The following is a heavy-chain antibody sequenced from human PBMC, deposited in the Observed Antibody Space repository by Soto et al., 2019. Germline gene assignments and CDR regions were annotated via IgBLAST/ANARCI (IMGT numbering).Heavy chain of an antibody. J-gene: IGHJ6*03. V-gene: IGHV4-34*01. CDR1: GGSFSGYY. D-gene: IGHD4-17*01. CDR3: ARGHRGMTTVTNYYYYYYMDV. CDR2: INHSGST. Sequence: SETLSLTCAVYGGSFSGYYWSWIRQPPGKGLEWIGEINHSGSTNYNPSLKSRVTISVDTSKNQFSLKLSSVTAADTAVYYCARGHRGMTTVTNYYYYYYMDVWGKGTKVTVSS.